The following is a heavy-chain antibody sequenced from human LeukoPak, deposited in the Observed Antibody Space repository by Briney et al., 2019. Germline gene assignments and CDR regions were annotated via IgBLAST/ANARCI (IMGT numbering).Heavy chain of an antibody. CDR2: IYYSGST. CDR1: AGSISGRIGW. J-gene: IGHJ4*02. Sequence: ETKSPSWAFAAGSISGRIGWGGWIRQPPGEGLEWIGSIYYSGSTYYNPSLKSRVTISVDTSKNQFSLRLSSVTAADTAVYYCARDTSGVRRVTADYFDFWGQGTVVTVSS. D-gene: IGHD3-16*01. V-gene: IGHV4-39*02. CDR3: ARDTSGVRRVTADYFDF.